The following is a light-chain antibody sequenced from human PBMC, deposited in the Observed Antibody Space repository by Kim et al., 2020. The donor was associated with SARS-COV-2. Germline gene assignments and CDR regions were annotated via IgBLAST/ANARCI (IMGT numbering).Light chain of an antibody. J-gene: IGLJ2*01. V-gene: IGLV3-1*01. CDR2: QDS. CDR3: QAWDSSTEVV. Sequence: VSPGKTASITCSGDKLGDKYACWYQQKPGQSPVLVIYQDSKRPSGIPERFSGSNSGNTATLTISGTQAMDEADYYCQAWDSSTEVVFGGGTQLTVL. CDR1: KLGDKY.